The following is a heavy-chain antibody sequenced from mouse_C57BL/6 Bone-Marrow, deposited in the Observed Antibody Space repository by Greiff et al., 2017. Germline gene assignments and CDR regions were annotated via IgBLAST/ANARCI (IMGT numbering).Heavy chain of an antibody. CDR2: INPGSGGT. CDR1: GYAFTNYL. CDR3: ARGVYYGSSLFDY. V-gene: IGHV1-54*01. D-gene: IGHD1-1*01. J-gene: IGHJ2*01. Sequence: VQLQQSGAELVRPGTSVKVSCKASGYAFTNYLIAWVKQRPGQGLEWIGVINPGSGGTNYNEKFKGKATLTADKSSSTAYMQLSSLTSEDSAVYLCARGVYYGSSLFDYWGQGTTLTVSS.